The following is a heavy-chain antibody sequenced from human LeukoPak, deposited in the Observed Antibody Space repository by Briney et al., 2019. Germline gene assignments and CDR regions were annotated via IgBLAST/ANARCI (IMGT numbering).Heavy chain of an antibody. CDR3: ARDRGGSSGYYYHDAFDI. Sequence: GGSLRLSCAASGFSVGSNYMSWVRQAPGKGLEWVSVIYSGGSTYYADSVKGRFTISRDNSKNTLYLQMNSLRAEDTAVYYCARDRGGSSGYYYHDAFDIWGQGTMVTVSS. V-gene: IGHV3-53*01. J-gene: IGHJ3*02. D-gene: IGHD3-22*01. CDR2: IYSGGST. CDR1: GFSVGSNY.